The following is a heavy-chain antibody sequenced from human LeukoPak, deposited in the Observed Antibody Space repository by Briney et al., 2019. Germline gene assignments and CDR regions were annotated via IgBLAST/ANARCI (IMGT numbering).Heavy chain of an antibody. V-gene: IGHV1-46*01. J-gene: IGHJ6*02. CDR1: GYTFTSYY. Sequence: GASVKVSCKASGYTFTSYYLHWMRQAPGQGLEWMGIVNPSGGSTNYAQKFQGRVTLTGDTSTSTVYMVLSSLRSEDTAVYYCARDRGGVGATFLGYGMDVWGQGTTVTVSS. CDR2: VNPSGGST. CDR3: ARDRGGVGATFLGYGMDV. D-gene: IGHD1-26*01.